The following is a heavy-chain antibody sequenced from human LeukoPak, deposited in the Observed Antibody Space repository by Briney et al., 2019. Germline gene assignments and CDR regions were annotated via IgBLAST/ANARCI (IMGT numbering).Heavy chain of an antibody. J-gene: IGHJ4*02. CDR3: ASERGATQYFDY. D-gene: IGHD3-10*01. CDR1: GGTFSSYV. V-gene: IGHV1-69*04. CDR2: IIPMLDIQ. Sequence: GASVKVSCKASGGTFSSYVITWVRQAPGQGLEWMGRIIPMLDIQNYAQKFQGRATITADKSTSTAYMELSSLRSEDTAVYYCASERGATQYFDYWGQGTLVTVSS.